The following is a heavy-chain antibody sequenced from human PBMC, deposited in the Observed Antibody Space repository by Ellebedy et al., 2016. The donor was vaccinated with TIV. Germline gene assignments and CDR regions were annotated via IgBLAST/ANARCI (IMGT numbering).Heavy chain of an antibody. CDR1: GFTFSSYD. V-gene: IGHV3-13*01. CDR3: ARATAGFDY. Sequence: GESLKLSCAASGFTFSSYDMHWVRQRTGKGLEWVSAISTAGDTYYPGSVKGRFTISRENAKNSMYLQMNSLRAEDTAVYYCARATAGFDYWGRGTLVTVSS. D-gene: IGHD1-14*01. CDR2: ISTAGDT. J-gene: IGHJ4*02.